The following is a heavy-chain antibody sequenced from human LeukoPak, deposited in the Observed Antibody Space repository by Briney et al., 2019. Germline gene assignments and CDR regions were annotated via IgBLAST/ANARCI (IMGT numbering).Heavy chain of an antibody. CDR3: ARERSGENAFDI. J-gene: IGHJ3*02. CDR1: GYSISSGYY. V-gene: IGHV4-38-2*02. Sequence: SETLSLTCTVPGYSISSGYYWGWIRQPPGKGLEWIGSIYHSGSTYYNPSLKSRVTISVDTSKNQFSLKLSSVTAADTAVYYCARERSGENAFDIWGQGTMVTVSS. CDR2: IYHSGST. D-gene: IGHD1-26*01.